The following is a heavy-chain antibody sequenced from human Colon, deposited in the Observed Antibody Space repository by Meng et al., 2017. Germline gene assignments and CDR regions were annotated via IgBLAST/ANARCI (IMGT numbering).Heavy chain of an antibody. J-gene: IGHJ4*02. CDR3: ARVGGEYSSGGAYYFDY. V-gene: IGHV4-34*01. CDR2: INHSGST. CDR1: GGSFSGYY. D-gene: IGHD6-19*01. Sequence: SETLSLTCAVYGGSFSGYYGSWIRQPPGKGLEWIGEINHSGSTNYNPSLKSRVTISVDTSKNQFSLKLSAVTAADTAVYYCARVGGEYSSGGAYYFDYWGQGTLVTVSS.